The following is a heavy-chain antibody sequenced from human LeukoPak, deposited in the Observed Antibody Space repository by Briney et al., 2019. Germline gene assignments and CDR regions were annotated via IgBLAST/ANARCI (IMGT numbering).Heavy chain of an antibody. J-gene: IGHJ4*02. V-gene: IGHV3-74*01. CDR2: INSDGTTT. CDR1: GFTFSSFW. CDR3: VRALMGSEDY. Sequence: PGGSLRLSCAASGFTFSSFWMHWVRQAPGKGLVWVSRINSDGTTTTYAGSVKGRFTISRDNAKNTLFLQMNSLRVEDTAVYYCVRALMGSEDYWGQGTLVSVSS. D-gene: IGHD2-8*01.